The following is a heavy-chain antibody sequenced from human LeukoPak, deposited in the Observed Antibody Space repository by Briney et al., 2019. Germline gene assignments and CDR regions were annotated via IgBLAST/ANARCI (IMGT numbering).Heavy chain of an antibody. Sequence: RGESLKISCKGSGYGFTSYWIGWVRQMPGEGLEWMGIIYPGDSDTRYSPSFQGQVTISADKSISTAYLQWSSLKASDTAMYYCARVDTAMVTPSGLYYYYGMDVWGQGTTVTVSS. J-gene: IGHJ6*02. CDR1: GYGFTSYW. CDR3: ARVDTAMVTPSGLYYYYGMDV. CDR2: IYPGDSDT. D-gene: IGHD5-18*01. V-gene: IGHV5-51*01.